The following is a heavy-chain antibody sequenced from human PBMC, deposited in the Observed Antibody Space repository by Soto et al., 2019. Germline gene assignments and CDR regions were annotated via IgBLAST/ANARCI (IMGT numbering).Heavy chain of an antibody. CDR3: ATGVLWFGEDPYFDS. Sequence: SETLSLTCTVSGGSISSYYWTWIRQHPGKGLEWIGYIYYSGTTYYNPSLKSRVTISVDTSRNQFSLKLSSVTAADTALYYCATGVLWFGEDPYFDSWGQGTLVTVSS. V-gene: IGHV4-59*06. J-gene: IGHJ4*02. CDR2: IYYSGTT. D-gene: IGHD3-10*01. CDR1: GGSISSYY.